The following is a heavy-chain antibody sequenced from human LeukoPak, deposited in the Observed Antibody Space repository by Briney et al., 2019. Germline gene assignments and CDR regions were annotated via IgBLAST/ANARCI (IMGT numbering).Heavy chain of an antibody. CDR3: VMSHGFSYGYFDY. V-gene: IGHV4-39*01. Sequence: SEPLSLPCTVSGGSIRSSSAYGGGIRQPPGKGLEWMEGVYYSKNTYDHPPPMSRVTIPAVTSKNQYSLTLGSVNATGPAVYYCVMSHGFSYGYFDYWGQGTLVAVSS. J-gene: IGHJ4*02. CDR1: GGSIRSSSAY. CDR2: VYYSKNT. D-gene: IGHD5-18*01.